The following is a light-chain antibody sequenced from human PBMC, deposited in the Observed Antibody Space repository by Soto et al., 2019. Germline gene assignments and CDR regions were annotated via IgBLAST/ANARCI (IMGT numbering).Light chain of an antibody. CDR3: QQYNNWPPLT. CDR1: QSVSSN. J-gene: IGKJ4*01. CDR2: GVS. Sequence: EIVMTQSPATLSVSPGERATLSCRASQSVSSNLAWYQQKPGQAPRLLIYGVSTRATGIPARFSGSGSGTGFTLTISSLQSEDFAVYYCQQYNNWPPLTFGGGTKVEIK. V-gene: IGKV3-15*01.